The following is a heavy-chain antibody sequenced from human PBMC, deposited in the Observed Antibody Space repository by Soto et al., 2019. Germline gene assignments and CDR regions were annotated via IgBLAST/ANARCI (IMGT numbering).Heavy chain of an antibody. J-gene: IGHJ4*02. CDR3: ARWGTTGGFDL. D-gene: IGHD3-16*01. CDR1: GFRFKSFV. CDR2: TSYDGNNK. V-gene: IGHV3-30*19. Sequence: QVQLGESGGGVVQPGTSLRLSCAASGFRFKSFVMHWVRQAPGKGLEWVAFTSYDGNNKDYGDSVKGRFTVSRDNSQNTLHLQMDFLRPDDTALYYCARWGTTGGFDLWGQGTLVSVSS.